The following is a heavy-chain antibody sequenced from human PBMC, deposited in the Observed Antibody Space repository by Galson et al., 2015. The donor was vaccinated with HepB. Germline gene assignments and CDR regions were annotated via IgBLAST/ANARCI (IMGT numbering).Heavy chain of an antibody. J-gene: IGHJ6*02. V-gene: IGHV1-2*04. D-gene: IGHD6-19*01. CDR3: ARDSSSGWYNYYGMDV. CDR2: INPNSGGT. Sequence: SVKVSCTASGYTFTGYYMHWVRQAPGQGLEWMGWINPNSGGTNYAQKFQGWVTMTRDTSISTAYMELSRLRSDDTAVYYCARDSSSGWYNYYGMDVWGQGTTVTVSS. CDR1: GYTFTGYY.